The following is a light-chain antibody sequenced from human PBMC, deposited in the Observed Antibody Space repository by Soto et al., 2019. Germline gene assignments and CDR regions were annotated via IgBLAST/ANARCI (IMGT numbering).Light chain of an antibody. CDR1: QSVSSSY. J-gene: IGKJ2*01. CDR2: GAS. V-gene: IGKV3-20*01. CDR3: QQYGSSPPYT. Sequence: EIVLTQSTGTLSLSPGERATLSCRASQSVSSSYLAWYQQKPGQAPRLLIYGASSRATGIPDRFSGSGSRTDFTLTISRLEPEDFAVYYCQQYGSSPPYTFGQGTKLEIK.